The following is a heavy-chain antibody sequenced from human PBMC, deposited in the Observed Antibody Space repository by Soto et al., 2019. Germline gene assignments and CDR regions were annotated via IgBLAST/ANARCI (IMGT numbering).Heavy chain of an antibody. V-gene: IGHV4-4*07. Sequence: QVHLQESGPGLVKPSETLSLTCAISGDSIGNFYWSWIRQPPGKGLESLGRLAASGRTNYSPSLQSRFTMSLDRSKHRFSLRLTSVSAADTAVYFCARGMGLYFDIWGRGTLVTVSS. CDR3: ARGMGLYFDI. CDR2: LAASGRT. CDR1: GDSIGNFY. D-gene: IGHD2-8*01. J-gene: IGHJ2*01.